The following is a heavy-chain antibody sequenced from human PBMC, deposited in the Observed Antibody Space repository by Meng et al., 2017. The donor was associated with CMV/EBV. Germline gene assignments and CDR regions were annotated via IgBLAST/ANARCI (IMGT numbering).Heavy chain of an antibody. D-gene: IGHD2-8*01. J-gene: IGHJ4*02. CDR3: ATTTNGCFDN. Sequence: GESLKISCVAPGFNSNAYWMTWVRQVPGKALEWVANIKQDGTEKYYVPSVKGRFIISRDNAKSSLYLQMNDLRVEDTAVYYCATTTNGCFDNWGQGALVTVSS. V-gene: IGHV3-7*01. CDR2: IKQDGTEK. CDR1: GFNSNAYW.